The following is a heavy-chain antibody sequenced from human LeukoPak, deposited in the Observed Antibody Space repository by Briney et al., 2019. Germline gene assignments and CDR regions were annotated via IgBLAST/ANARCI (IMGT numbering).Heavy chain of an antibody. CDR1: GLTFSTYW. D-gene: IGHD6-13*01. V-gene: IGHV3-7*01. Sequence: GGSLRLSCAPSGLTFSTYWMNWVRQAPGKGLEWVANINQDGSLTYYMDSVKGRFTISRDNAKNSLYLQMNSLRAEDTAVYYCARHSSSWFYYYYYMDVWGKGTTVTVSS. CDR3: ARHSSSWFYYYYYMDV. J-gene: IGHJ6*03. CDR2: INQDGSLT.